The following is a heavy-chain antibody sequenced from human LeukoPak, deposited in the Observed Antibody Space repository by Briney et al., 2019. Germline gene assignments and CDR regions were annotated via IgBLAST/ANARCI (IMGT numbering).Heavy chain of an antibody. CDR2: ISRSGSTT. CDR1: GVTFSSYE. V-gene: IGHV3-48*03. Sequence: GGSLRLSCAASGVTFSSYEMNWVRQAPGKGLEWVSYISRSGSTTYYADSVKGRFTISRDNAKNLLYLQMNSLRAEDTAVYYCARARAESDYGEGDAFDIWGQGTMVTVSS. J-gene: IGHJ3*02. D-gene: IGHD4-17*01. CDR3: ARARAESDYGEGDAFDI.